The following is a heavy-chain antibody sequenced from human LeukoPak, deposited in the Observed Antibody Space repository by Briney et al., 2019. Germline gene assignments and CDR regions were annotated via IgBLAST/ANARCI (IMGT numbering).Heavy chain of an antibody. V-gene: IGHV4-59*01. CDR3: ASSRSSSGWSLIDY. CDR2: IYYSGST. D-gene: IGHD6-19*01. J-gene: IGHJ4*02. Sequence: SETLSLTCTVFGGSINSYYWSWIRQPPGKGLEWVGYIYYSGSTNYKPSLKRRVTISVDTSKNQLSLKVSSVTAADTAVYYCASSRSSSGWSLIDYWGQGALVTVSS. CDR1: GGSINSYY.